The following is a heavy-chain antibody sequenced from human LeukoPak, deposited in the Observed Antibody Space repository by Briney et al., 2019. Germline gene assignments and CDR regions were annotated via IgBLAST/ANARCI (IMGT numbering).Heavy chain of an antibody. J-gene: IGHJ4*02. CDR1: GGSISSSRYY. Sequence: SETLSLTCTVSGGSISSSRYYWGWIRQPPGKGLEWIGSIYYSGSSYYNPPLKSRVTISVDTSKNQFSLKLSSVTAADTGVYYCARCPRSGYYFDYWGQGTLVTVSS. D-gene: IGHD3-22*01. V-gene: IGHV4-39*01. CDR3: ARCPRSGYYFDY. CDR2: IYYSGSS.